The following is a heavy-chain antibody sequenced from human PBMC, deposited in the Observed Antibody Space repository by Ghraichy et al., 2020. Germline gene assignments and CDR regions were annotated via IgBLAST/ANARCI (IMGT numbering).Heavy chain of an antibody. V-gene: IGHV3-7*01. CDR2: IKQDGSER. Sequence: ESLRLSCAASGFTFSSYWMTWVRQAPGKGLEWVANIKQDGSERYYVDSVKGRFTISRDNAKNSLYLQINSLRAEDTAVYYCARGHSSGYSLYYAMDVWGQGTTVTVSS. CDR1: GFTFSSYW. CDR3: ARGHSSGYSLYYAMDV. J-gene: IGHJ6*02. D-gene: IGHD3-22*01.